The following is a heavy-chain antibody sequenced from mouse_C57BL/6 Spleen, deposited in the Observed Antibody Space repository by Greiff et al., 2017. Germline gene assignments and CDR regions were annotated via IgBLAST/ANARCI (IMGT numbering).Heavy chain of an antibody. J-gene: IGHJ1*03. CDR2: ISSGSSTI. V-gene: IGHV5-17*01. Sequence: EVKVVESGGGLVKPGGSLKLSCAASGFTFSDYGMHWVRQAPEKGLEWVAHISSGSSTIYYADTVKGRFTISRDNAKNTLFLQMTSLRSEDTATYYCARARWYFDVWGTGTTVTVSS. CDR1: GFTFSDYG. CDR3: ARARWYFDV.